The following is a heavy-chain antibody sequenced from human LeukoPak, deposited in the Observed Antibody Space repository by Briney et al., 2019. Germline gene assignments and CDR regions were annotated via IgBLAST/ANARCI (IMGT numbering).Heavy chain of an antibody. D-gene: IGHD2-2*01. V-gene: IGHV1-18*01. CDR2: TSAYNGNT. Sequence: GATVKVSCKASGYTFTSYGISWVRQAPGQGLEWMGWTSAYNGNTNYAQKLQGRVTMTTDSSTSTAYMELRSLRSDDTAVYYCARSVVPAAIWWFDPWGQGTLVTVSS. CDR3: ARSVVPAAIWWFDP. J-gene: IGHJ5*02. CDR1: GYTFTSYG.